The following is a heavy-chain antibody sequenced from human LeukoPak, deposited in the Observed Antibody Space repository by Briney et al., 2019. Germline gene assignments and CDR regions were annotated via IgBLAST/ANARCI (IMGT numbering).Heavy chain of an antibody. CDR1: GYTFTGYY. V-gene: IGHV1-2*02. CDR2: INPNSGGT. J-gene: IGHJ5*02. CDR3: ARERWEDIVVVVARDNWFDP. D-gene: IGHD2-15*01. Sequence: GASVKVSCKASGYTFTGYYMHWVRQAPGQGLEWMGWINPNSGGTNYAQKFQGRVTMTRDTSISTAYMELSRLRSDDTAVYYCARERWEDIVVVVARDNWFDPWDQGTLVTVSS.